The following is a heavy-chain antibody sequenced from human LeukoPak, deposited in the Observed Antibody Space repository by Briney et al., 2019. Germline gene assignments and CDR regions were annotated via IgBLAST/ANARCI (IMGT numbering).Heavy chain of an antibody. CDR3: AKDGAVRGWGTLDY. CDR1: GFTVSSNY. Sequence: GGSLRLSCAASGFTVSSNYMSWVRQAPGKGLEWVSVIYSGGSTYYADSVKGRFTISRDNSKNTLYLQMNSLRAEDTAVYYCAKDGAVRGWGTLDYWGQGTLVTVSS. J-gene: IGHJ4*02. V-gene: IGHV3-53*01. D-gene: IGHD3-10*01. CDR2: IYSGGST.